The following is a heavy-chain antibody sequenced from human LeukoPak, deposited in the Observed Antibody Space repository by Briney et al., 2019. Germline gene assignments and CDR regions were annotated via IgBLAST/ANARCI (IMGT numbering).Heavy chain of an antibody. V-gene: IGHV4-34*01. CDR3: ASTDDYSNYVDY. Sequence: PSETLSLTCAVYGGSFSGYYWSWIRQPPGKGLEWIGEINHSGSTNYNPSLKSRVTISVGTSKNQFSLKLSSVTAADTAVYYCASTDDYSNYVDYWGQGTLVTVSS. J-gene: IGHJ4*02. CDR2: INHSGST. CDR1: GGSFSGYY. D-gene: IGHD4-11*01.